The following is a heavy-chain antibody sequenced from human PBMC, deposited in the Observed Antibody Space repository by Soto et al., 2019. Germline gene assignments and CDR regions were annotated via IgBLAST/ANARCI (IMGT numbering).Heavy chain of an antibody. CDR3: ARQVWQMGYYYYYMDV. D-gene: IGHD6-13*01. J-gene: IGHJ6*03. V-gene: IGHV4-59*08. CDR1: GGSISSYC. Sequence: PSETLSLTCTVSGGSISSYCWSWIRQPPGKGLEWIGYIYYSGSTNYNPSLKSRVTISVDTSKNQFSLKLSSVTAADTAVYYCARQVWQMGYYYYYMDVWGKGTTVTVSS. CDR2: IYYSGST.